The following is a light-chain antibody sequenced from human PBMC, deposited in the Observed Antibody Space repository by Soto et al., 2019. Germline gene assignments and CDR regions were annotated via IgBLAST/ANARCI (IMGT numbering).Light chain of an antibody. V-gene: IGLV2-23*01. J-gene: IGLJ2*01. CDR2: EDN. CDR1: SSDVGNYNL. Sequence: QSVLTQPASVSGSPGQSITISCTGTSSDVGNYNLISWYQHHPGKAPKLLIYEDNKRPSGVSNRFSGSKSGNTASLTISGLQAEDEADYYCCSYAGSTNLVFGGGTKLTVL. CDR3: CSYAGSTNLV.